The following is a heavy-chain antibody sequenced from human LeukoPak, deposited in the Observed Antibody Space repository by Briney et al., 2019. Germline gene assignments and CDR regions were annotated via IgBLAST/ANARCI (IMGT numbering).Heavy chain of an antibody. CDR3: AKSSLYGDYVDY. Sequence: TGGSLRLSCAASGFTFSSYAMSWVRQAPGKGLEWVSAISGSGGSTYYADSVKGRFTISRGNSKNTLYLQMNSLRAEDTAVYYCAKSSLYGDYVDYWGQGTLVTVSS. CDR1: GFTFSSYA. J-gene: IGHJ4*02. V-gene: IGHV3-23*01. CDR2: ISGSGGST. D-gene: IGHD4-17*01.